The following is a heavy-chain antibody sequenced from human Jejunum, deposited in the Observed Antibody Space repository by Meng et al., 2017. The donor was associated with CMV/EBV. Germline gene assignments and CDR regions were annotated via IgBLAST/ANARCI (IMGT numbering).Heavy chain of an antibody. Sequence: MNLVRQAPGNRREWVSSISSSSTHIHYADSVRGRFTISRDNTGNSLFLQMHSLTAEDTALYDCASDPHSNWNPAYGYYYGMDVWGQGTTVTVSS. CDR3: ASDPHSNWNPAYGYYYGMDV. D-gene: IGHD1-20*01. V-gene: IGHV3-21*06. CDR2: ISSSSTHI. J-gene: IGHJ6*02.